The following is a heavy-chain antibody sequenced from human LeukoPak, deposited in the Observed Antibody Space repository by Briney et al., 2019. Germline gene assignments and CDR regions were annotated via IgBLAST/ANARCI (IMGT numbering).Heavy chain of an antibody. CDR1: GFTVSSNY. V-gene: IGHV3-53*01. CDR2: IYSGGST. CDR3: ARDRYAFDI. Sequence: TGGSLRLSCAASGFTVSSNYMSWVRQAPGKGLEWVSVIYSGGSTYYADSVKGRFTISRGYSKNTLYLQMNSLRAEDTAVYYCARDRYAFDIWGQGTTVTVSS. J-gene: IGHJ3*02.